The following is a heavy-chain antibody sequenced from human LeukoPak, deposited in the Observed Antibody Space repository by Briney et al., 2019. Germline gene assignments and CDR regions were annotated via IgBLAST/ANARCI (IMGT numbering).Heavy chain of an antibody. CDR2: TYYRSQQWHS. D-gene: IGHD3-3*01. Sequence: SQTLSLTCAISGDSVSSNGASWNWIRQSPSRGLEWLGRTYYRSQQWHSDYAPSVKGRITLNPDTSKNQFSLQLNSVTPEDTAVYYCGRETDFGVVTDWGQGTLVTVSS. CDR3: GRETDFGVVTD. J-gene: IGHJ4*02. V-gene: IGHV6-1*01. CDR1: GDSVSSNGAS.